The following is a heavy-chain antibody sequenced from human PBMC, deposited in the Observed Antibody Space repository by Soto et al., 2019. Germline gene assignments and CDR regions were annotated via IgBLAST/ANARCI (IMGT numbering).Heavy chain of an antibody. J-gene: IGHJ3*02. Sequence: PGGTLRLSCAASGFTFSNAWMNWVRQAPEKGQEWVGRIKSKTDGGTTDYAAPVKGRFTISRDDSKNTLYLQMNSLKTVDTAVYYCTTASGGSRGAFDIWGQGTMVTVSS. CDR1: GFTFSNAW. CDR2: IKSKTDGGTT. V-gene: IGHV3-15*07. CDR3: TTASGGSRGAFDI. D-gene: IGHD2-15*01.